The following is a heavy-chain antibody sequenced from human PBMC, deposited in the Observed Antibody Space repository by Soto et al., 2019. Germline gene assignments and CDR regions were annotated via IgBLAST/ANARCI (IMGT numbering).Heavy chain of an antibody. Sequence: PSETLSLTCPVSGGSVSSGSYYWSWIRQPPGKGLEWIGYIYYSGSNNYNPSLKSRVTISVDTSKNQFSLKLSSVTAADTAVYYCAATGSGSYWGFDYWGQGTLVTVSS. V-gene: IGHV4-61*01. CDR1: GGSVSSGSYY. CDR3: AATGSGSYWGFDY. D-gene: IGHD1-26*01. CDR2: IYYSGSN. J-gene: IGHJ4*02.